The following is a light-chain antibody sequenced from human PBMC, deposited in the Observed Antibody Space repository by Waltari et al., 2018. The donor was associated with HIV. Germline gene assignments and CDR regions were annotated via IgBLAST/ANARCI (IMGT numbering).Light chain of an antibody. J-gene: IGKJ3*01. V-gene: IGKV3-11*01. CDR1: QDVYTY. CDR3: QQRGSRPFI. Sequence: VLTQSPATLSLSPGERGSLSCLTSQDVYTYLAWYQQKPGQPPRLLIHTASNRAPGIPARFSGGGSGTDFTLTISSVEPEDFAVYYCQQRGSRPFIFGPGTRVEIK. CDR2: TAS.